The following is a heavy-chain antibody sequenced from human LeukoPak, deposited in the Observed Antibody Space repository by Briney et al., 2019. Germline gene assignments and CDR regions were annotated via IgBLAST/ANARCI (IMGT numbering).Heavy chain of an antibody. Sequence: PGGSLRLSCAASGFNFGNNDMNWVRQTPGKGLEWVSGIRGYNGQTYYADSVKGRFTISRDKSVDTVYLQMNSLRAEDTAVYYCARDLEAQLVQGALGYRGQGTLVTVSS. CDR2: IRGYNGQT. V-gene: IGHV3-23*01. J-gene: IGHJ4*02. CDR1: GFNFGNND. CDR3: ARDLEAQLVQGALGY. D-gene: IGHD6-13*01.